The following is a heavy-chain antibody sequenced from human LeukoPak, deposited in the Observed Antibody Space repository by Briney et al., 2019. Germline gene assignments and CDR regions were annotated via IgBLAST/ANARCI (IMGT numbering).Heavy chain of an antibody. CDR1: GGSISSYY. J-gene: IGHJ4*02. CDR3: ARSERYSSGWYFYFDY. Sequence: PSETLSLTCTVSGGSISSYYWSWIRQPPGKGLEWIGYIYYSGSTNYNPSLKSRVTISVDTSKNQFSLKLSSVTAADTAVYYCARSERYSSGWYFYFDYWGQGTLVTVSS. D-gene: IGHD6-19*01. V-gene: IGHV4-59*01. CDR2: IYYSGST.